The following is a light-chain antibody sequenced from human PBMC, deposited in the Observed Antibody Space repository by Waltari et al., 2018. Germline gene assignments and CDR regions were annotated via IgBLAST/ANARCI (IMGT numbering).Light chain of an antibody. J-gene: IGKJ2*03. CDR3: YQHSSGYS. CDR2: GAS. CDR1: QSVSSH. Sequence: VILTQSPATLSFSPGERATLSCRASQSVSSHLAWYQQKPGQSPRLLIYGASSRATGIPSRCSGSGSVTDFTLTISSLEPEDDGVYHCYQHSSGYSFGQGTKVEIK. V-gene: IGKV3-11*01.